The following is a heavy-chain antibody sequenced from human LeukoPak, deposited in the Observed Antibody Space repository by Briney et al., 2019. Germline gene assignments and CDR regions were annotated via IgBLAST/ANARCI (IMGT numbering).Heavy chain of an antibody. CDR1: GYTFTSYA. Sequence: ASVTVSCKASGYTFTSYAMNWVRQAPGQGLEWMGWINTNTGNPTYAQGFTGRFVFSLDTSVSTAYLQISSLKAEDTAVYYCARDPRITIFGVVIYYYYGMDVWGQGTTVTVSS. CDR2: INTNTGNP. D-gene: IGHD3-3*01. CDR3: ARDPRITIFGVVIYYYYGMDV. V-gene: IGHV7-4-1*02. J-gene: IGHJ6*02.